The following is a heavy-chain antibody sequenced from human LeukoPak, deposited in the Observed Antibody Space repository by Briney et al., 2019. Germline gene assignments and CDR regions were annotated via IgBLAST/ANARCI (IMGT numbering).Heavy chain of an antibody. CDR1: GFSISSDYY. CDR3: ARLVIP. J-gene: IGHJ5*02. D-gene: IGHD3-10*01. CDR2: VSHSGIT. Sequence: PSETQSLTCTVSGFSISSDYYWGWIRQPPGKGLEWLGSVSHSGITYYNSSLNSRVTISVDTSNNQFSLKVNSVTAADTAVYYCARLVIPWGQGILVTVSS. V-gene: IGHV4-38-2*02.